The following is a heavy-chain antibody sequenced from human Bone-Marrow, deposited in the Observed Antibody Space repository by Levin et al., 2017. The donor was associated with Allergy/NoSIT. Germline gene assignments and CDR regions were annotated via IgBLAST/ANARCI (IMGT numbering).Heavy chain of an antibody. CDR3: ARVSAGSGSYGAFDI. D-gene: IGHD3-10*01. J-gene: IGHJ3*02. CDR1: GGSISSGGYY. V-gene: IGHV4-31*03. CDR2: IYYSGST. Sequence: PSETLSLTCTVSGGSISSGGYYWSWIRQHPGKGLEWIGYIYYSGSTYYNPSLKSRVTISVDTSKNQFSLKLSSVTAADTAVYYCARVSAGSGSYGAFDIWGQGTMVTVSS.